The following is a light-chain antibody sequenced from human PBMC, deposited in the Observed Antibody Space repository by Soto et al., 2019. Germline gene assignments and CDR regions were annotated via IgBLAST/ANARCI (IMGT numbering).Light chain of an antibody. V-gene: IGKV1-5*01. CDR1: QSISNR. CDR3: QHYCGMWT. Sequence: DIQMTQYPSTLSASAGDRVTITCRAGQSISNRLAWYQQKQGKAPKFLIYDASSLESGVPSRFSGSGSGTEFILTISSLQPDDFASYCCQHYCGMWTLGQGTKVDIK. J-gene: IGKJ1*01. CDR2: DAS.